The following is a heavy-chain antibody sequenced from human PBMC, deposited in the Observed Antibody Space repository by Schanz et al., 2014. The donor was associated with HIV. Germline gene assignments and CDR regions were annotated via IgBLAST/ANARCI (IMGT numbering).Heavy chain of an antibody. V-gene: IGHV3-30*18. J-gene: IGHJ3*02. CDR2: ISYDGSNK. D-gene: IGHD1-26*01. Sequence: QVQLVESGGGVVQPGRSLRLSCAGSGLTFSSYGMHWVRQAPGKGLEWVAVISYDGSNKYYADSVKGRFTISRDNSKNTLYLQMNSLRPEDTAVYYCAKDGSWEAFDAFDIWGQGTMVTVSS. CDR1: GLTFSSYG. CDR3: AKDGSWEAFDAFDI.